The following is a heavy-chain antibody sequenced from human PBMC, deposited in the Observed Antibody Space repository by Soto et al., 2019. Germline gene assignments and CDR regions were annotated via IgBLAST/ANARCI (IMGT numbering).Heavy chain of an antibody. CDR2: ISGSGGST. CDR1: GFTFSSYA. J-gene: IGHJ6*03. D-gene: IGHD3-3*01. V-gene: IGHV3-23*01. CDR3: ALSDFWSGYYLLNSRSPYYYYYMDV. Sequence: PGGSLRLSCAASGFTFSSYAMSWVRQAPGKGLEWVSAISGSGGSTYYADSVKGRFTISRDNSKSTLYLQMNSLRAEDTAVYYCALSDFWSGYYLLNSRSPYYYYYMDVWGKGTTVTVSS.